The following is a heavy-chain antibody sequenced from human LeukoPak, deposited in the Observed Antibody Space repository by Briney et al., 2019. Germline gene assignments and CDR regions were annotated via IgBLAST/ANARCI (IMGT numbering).Heavy chain of an antibody. Sequence: SETLSLTCAVYGGSFSGYYWSWIRQPPGKGLEWIGEINHSGSTNYNPSLKSRVTISVDTSKNQFSLKLSSVAAADTAVYYCARRRTYYYDSSGYYSTVWDFDYWGQGTLVTVSS. CDR3: ARRRTYYYDSSGYYSTVWDFDY. CDR1: GGSFSGYY. CDR2: INHSGST. V-gene: IGHV4-34*01. D-gene: IGHD3-22*01. J-gene: IGHJ4*02.